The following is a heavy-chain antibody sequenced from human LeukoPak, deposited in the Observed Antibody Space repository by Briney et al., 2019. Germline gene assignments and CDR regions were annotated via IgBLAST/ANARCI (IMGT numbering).Heavy chain of an antibody. Sequence: GGSLRLSCAASGLTFYNYGMHWVRQAPGKGLEWVAVISHDGSNIHHGDSVKGRFTISRDNAKNSLYLQMNSLRAEDTAVYYCARVPGHLWGRGTLVTVSS. CDR1: GLTFYNYG. CDR3: ARVPGHL. CDR2: ISHDGSNI. J-gene: IGHJ2*01. V-gene: IGHV3-30*03.